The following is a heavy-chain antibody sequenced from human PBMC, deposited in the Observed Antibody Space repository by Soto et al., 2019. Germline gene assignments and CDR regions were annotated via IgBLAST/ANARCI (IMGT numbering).Heavy chain of an antibody. D-gene: IGHD2-15*01. CDR2: ISGSGGST. Sequence: PGGSLRLSWAAAGCTFISYAMSWVSQAPGKGLEWVSAISGSGGSTYYADSVKGRFTISRDNSKNTLYLQMNSLRAEDTAVYYCAKEQVVVVAASELETLDYWGQGTLVTVSS. J-gene: IGHJ4*02. V-gene: IGHV3-23*01. CDR1: GCTFISYA. CDR3: AKEQVVVVAASELETLDY.